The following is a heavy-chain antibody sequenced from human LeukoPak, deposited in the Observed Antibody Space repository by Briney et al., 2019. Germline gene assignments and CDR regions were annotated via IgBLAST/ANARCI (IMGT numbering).Heavy chain of an antibody. V-gene: IGHV4-30-4*01. D-gene: IGHD2-2*03. Sequence: SETLSLTCTVSGGSISSGDYYWSWIRQPPGKGLEWIGYIYYSGSTYYNPSLKSRVTISVDTSKNQFSLKLSSVTAADTAVYYCARAWINYYYYGMDVWGQGTTVTVSS. CDR2: IYYSGST. CDR1: GGSISSGDYY. J-gene: IGHJ6*02. CDR3: ARAWINYYYYGMDV.